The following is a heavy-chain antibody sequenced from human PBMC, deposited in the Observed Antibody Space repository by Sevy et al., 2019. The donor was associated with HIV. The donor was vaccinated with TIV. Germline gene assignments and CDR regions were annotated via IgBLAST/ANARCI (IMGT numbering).Heavy chain of an antibody. CDR3: ARSLNHYDSSGYQMGFDY. J-gene: IGHJ4*02. V-gene: IGHV4-59*01. CDR1: GGSFSGYY. CDR2: IYDSGRT. Sequence: SETLSLACTVSGGSFSGYYWSWIRQPPGKGLEWIGYIYDSGRTNYNPSLKSRVTISVDTSKKQFSLKLNSVTAADTAVYYSARSLNHYDSSGYQMGFDYWGQGTLVTVSS. D-gene: IGHD3-22*01.